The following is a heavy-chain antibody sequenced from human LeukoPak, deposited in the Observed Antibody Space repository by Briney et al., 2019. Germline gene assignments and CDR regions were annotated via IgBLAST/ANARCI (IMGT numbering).Heavy chain of an antibody. CDR2: IYPGDSDT. V-gene: IGHV5-51*01. J-gene: IGHJ5*02. CDR3: ARRAGFLGSNWFDP. CDR1: GYSFTSYW. D-gene: IGHD3-3*01. Sequence: NHGESLKISCKGSGYSFTSYWIGWVRQMPGKGLEWMGIIYPGDSDTRYSPPFQGQVTISADKSISTAYLQWSSLKASDTAMYYCARRAGFLGSNWFDPWGQGTLVTVSS.